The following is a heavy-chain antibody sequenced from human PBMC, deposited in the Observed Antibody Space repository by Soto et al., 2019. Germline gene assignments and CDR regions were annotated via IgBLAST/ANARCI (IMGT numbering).Heavy chain of an antibody. V-gene: IGHV4-30-4*01. CDR2: IYYSGST. CDR1: GGSISSGDYY. J-gene: IGHJ6*02. CDR3: ARGGYYYYGMDV. Sequence: PSETLSLTCTVSGGSISSGDYYWSWIRQPPGKGLEWIGYIYYSGSTYYNPSLKSRVTISVDTSKNQFSLKLSSVTAADTAVYYCARGGYYYYGMDVWGQGTTVTVS.